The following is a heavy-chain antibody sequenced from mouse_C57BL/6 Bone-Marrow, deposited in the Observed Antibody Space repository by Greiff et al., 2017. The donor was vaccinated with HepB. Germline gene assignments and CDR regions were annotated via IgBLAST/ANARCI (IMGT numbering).Heavy chain of an antibody. Sequence: VQLQQSGPELVKPGASVTISCKASGYAFSSSWMNWVKQRPGKGLEWIGRIYPGDGDTNYNGKFKGKATLTADKSSSTAYMQLSSLTSEDSAVYFCARGGYYWGQGTLVTVSA. CDR2: IYPGDGDT. V-gene: IGHV1-82*01. J-gene: IGHJ3*01. CDR3: ARGGYY. D-gene: IGHD2-2*01. CDR1: GYAFSSSW.